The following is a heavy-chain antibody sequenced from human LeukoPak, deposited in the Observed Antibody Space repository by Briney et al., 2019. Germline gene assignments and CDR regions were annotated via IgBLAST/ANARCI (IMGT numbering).Heavy chain of an antibody. V-gene: IGHV1-2*06. D-gene: IGHD5-18*01. CDR2: INPNSGGT. CDR1: GYTFTGYY. CDR3: ARVGTEGYSYGHGWYFDY. J-gene: IGHJ4*02. Sequence: ASVKVSCKASGYTFTGYYMHWVRQAPGQGLEWMGRINPNSGGTNYAQKFQGRVTMTRDTSISTACMELSRLRSDDTAVYYCARVGTEGYSYGHGWYFDYWGQGTLVTVSS.